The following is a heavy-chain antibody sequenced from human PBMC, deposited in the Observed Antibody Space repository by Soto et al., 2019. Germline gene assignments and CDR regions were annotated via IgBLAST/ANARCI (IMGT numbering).Heavy chain of an antibody. CDR1: GFTFSGYE. V-gene: IGHV3-48*03. Sequence: PGGSLRLSCAASGFTFSGYEMNWVRQAPGKGLEWVSYISSSGSTRYYADSVKGRFTISRDNAKNSLYLQMNSLRPEDTAVYYCARDPHGGNKRDHFDYWGQGTLVTVSS. CDR3: ARDPHGGNKRDHFDY. CDR2: ISSSGSTR. D-gene: IGHD2-15*01. J-gene: IGHJ4*02.